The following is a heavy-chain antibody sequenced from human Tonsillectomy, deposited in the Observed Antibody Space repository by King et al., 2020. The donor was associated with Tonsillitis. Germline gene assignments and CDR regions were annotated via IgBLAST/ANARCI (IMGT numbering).Heavy chain of an antibody. CDR3: VKDLSRAFTYVRRNWFDP. CDR2: ISANGGST. J-gene: IGHJ5*02. V-gene: IGHV3-64D*06. D-gene: IGHD3-10*02. CDR1: GFTFNTYA. Sequence: VQLVESGGGLVQPGGSLRLSCSASGFTFNTYAMHWVRQAPGKGPQYVSFISANGGSTYYADSVKGRFSISRDNSKSTLFLQMSSLRVEDTAVYYCVKDLSRAFTYVRRNWFDPWGQGTLVTVSS.